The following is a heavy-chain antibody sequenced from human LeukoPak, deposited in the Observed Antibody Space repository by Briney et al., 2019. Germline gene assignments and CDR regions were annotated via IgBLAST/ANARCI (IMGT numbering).Heavy chain of an antibody. CDR2: INQDGTEN. J-gene: IGHJ4*02. CDR3: VKVAKYYYGSETYYFFEH. Sequence: GGSLRLSCAASGFTVSSNYMNWVRQAPGKGLEWVANINQDGTENYYVDSVKGRFTISRDNAKNSLDLQMNSLRVEDTGIYYCVKVAKYYYGSETYYFFEHWGQGTPVTASS. CDR1: GFTVSSNY. D-gene: IGHD3-10*01. V-gene: IGHV3-7*01.